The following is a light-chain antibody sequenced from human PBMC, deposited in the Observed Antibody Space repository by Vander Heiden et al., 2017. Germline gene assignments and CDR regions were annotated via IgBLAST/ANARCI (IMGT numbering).Light chain of an antibody. CDR3: PHYGSSPHFT. CDR2: GAS. Sequence: EIVLTQSPGTLSWYPGEGATLSCRASQSVGSSFLAWYQRKPGQAPRLLIYGASSRATGIPDRFSGSGSGTDFTLTISRLEPEDFAVYYCPHYGSSPHFTFGPGTKVDVK. J-gene: IGKJ3*01. CDR1: QSVGSSF. V-gene: IGKV3-20*01.